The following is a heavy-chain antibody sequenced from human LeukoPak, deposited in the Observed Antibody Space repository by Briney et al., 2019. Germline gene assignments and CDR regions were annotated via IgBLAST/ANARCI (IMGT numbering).Heavy chain of an antibody. CDR3: ASAYGSSWLGDAFDI. V-gene: IGHV3-48*03. Sequence: GGSLRLSCAASGFTFSSYEMNWVRQAPGKGLEWVSYISSSGSTIYYADSVKGRFTISRDNAKNSLYLQMNSLRAEDTAVYYCASAYGSSWLGDAFDIWGQGTMVTVSS. CDR1: GFTFSSYE. D-gene: IGHD6-13*01. J-gene: IGHJ3*02. CDR2: ISSSGSTI.